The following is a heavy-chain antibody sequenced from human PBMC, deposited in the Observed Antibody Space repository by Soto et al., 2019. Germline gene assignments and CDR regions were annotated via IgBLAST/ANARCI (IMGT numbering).Heavy chain of an antibody. Sequence: VQLVQSGTEVKEPGASVRVSCKASGYTFTAHSLHWARQAPGQGLEWMGWIIVSHDRPRYAPQFQGRLTFETDRIGTTAYMHLTRLTPEDTAVDCCAGEPADGVPGDYWGKGTPVVVSS. CDR1: GYTFTAHS. CDR2: IIVSHDRP. J-gene: IGHJ4*02. CDR3: AGEPADGVPGDY. D-gene: IGHD2-8*01. V-gene: IGHV1-3*01.